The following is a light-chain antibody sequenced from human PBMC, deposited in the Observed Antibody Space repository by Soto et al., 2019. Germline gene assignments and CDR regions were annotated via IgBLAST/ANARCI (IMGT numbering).Light chain of an antibody. CDR2: SNI. Sequence: QSVLTQPPSASGTPGQRVTISCSGSSSNIGSSTVNWYQQLPGTAPKLLIYSNIQRPSGVPDRFSGSKSGTSASLAISGLQSEDEADYYCAAWDDSLNGWVFGGGTKLTVL. CDR1: SSNIGSST. V-gene: IGLV1-44*01. CDR3: AAWDDSLNGWV. J-gene: IGLJ3*02.